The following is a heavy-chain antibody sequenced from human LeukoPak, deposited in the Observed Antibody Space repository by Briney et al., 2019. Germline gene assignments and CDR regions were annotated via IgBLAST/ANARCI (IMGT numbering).Heavy chain of an antibody. CDR1: GCIFSNYW. V-gene: IGHV3-7*03. CDR2: IKQDGTET. Sequence: GGSLRLSCTASGCIFSNYWMSWIRQAPGRGLEWVASIKQDGTETHYVDSVKGRFTISKDNAKNSLYLQLDSLRVEDTAVYYCAREDHSNYQYWGQGILVTVSS. J-gene: IGHJ4*02. CDR3: AREDHSNYQY. D-gene: IGHD4-11*01.